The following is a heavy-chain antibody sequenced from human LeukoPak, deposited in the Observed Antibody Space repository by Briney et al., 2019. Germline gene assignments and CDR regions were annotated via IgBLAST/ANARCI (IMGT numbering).Heavy chain of an antibody. CDR3: ARERRAWGEDF. CDR1: GYTFTSYG. Sequence: ASVKVSCKASGYTFTSYGISWVRQAPGQGLEWMGWISAYNGNTNYAQKLQGRVTMTTDTSTSTVFMELNSLQSEDTAVYYCARERRAWGEDFWGQGTLVTVSS. J-gene: IGHJ4*02. D-gene: IGHD3-16*01. CDR2: ISAYNGNT. V-gene: IGHV1-18*01.